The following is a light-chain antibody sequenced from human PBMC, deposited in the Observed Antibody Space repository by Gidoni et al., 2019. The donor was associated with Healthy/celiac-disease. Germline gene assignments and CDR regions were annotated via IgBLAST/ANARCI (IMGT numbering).Light chain of an antibody. J-gene: IGKJ2*01. Sequence: DIVMTQSPATLSVSPGERATLSCRASQSVSSNLAWYQQTPGKAPMLLIYGASTRATGIPARFSGSGSGTEFTLTISSLQSEDFAVYYCQQYNNWPGYTFGQGTKLEIK. V-gene: IGKV3-15*01. CDR2: GAS. CDR3: QQYNNWPGYT. CDR1: QSVSSN.